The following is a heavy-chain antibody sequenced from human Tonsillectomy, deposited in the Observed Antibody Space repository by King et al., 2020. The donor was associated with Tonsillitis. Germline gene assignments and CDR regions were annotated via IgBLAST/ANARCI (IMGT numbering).Heavy chain of an antibody. CDR2: ISYDGSKR. D-gene: IGHD3-9*01. CDR1: GFTFNNYG. J-gene: IGHJ3*02. CDR3: ASVRSRYYDILTGYLGAFDI. Sequence: VQLVESGGGVVQPGRSLRLSCVASGFTFNNYGMHWVRQAPGKGLEWVALISYDGSKRDYVDSVEGRFTISRDNSKNTLYLRMNSLRAEDTAVYFCASVRSRYYDILTGYLGAFDIWGQGTMVTVSS. V-gene: IGHV3-33*05.